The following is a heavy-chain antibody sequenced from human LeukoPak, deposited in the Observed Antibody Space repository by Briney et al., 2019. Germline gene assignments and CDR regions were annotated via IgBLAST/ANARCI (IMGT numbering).Heavy chain of an antibody. J-gene: IGHJ4*02. V-gene: IGHV4-34*01. CDR1: GGSFSGYY. D-gene: IGHD2-15*01. Sequence: SSETLSLTCAVYGGSFSGYYWSWIRQPPGKGLEWIGEINHSGSTNYNPSLKSRVTISVDTSKNQLSLKLSSVTAADTAVYYCARGLSAIVYWGQGTLVTVSS. CDR2: INHSGST. CDR3: ARGLSAIVY.